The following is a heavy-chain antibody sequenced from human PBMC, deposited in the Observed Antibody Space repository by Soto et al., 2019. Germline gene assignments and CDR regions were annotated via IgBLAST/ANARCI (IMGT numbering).Heavy chain of an antibody. Sequence: SETLSLTCNVSGGSISSVDYYWSWIRQPPGKGLEWIGYIYFSESTSYNPSLKSRVTISGDKSKNQFSLRLTSVTAADTAVYYCGILDMITFGGVIGSNDAFDSWGQGKMVTVSS. V-gene: IGHV4-30-4*01. D-gene: IGHD3-16*02. CDR3: GILDMITFGGVIGSNDAFDS. J-gene: IGHJ3*02. CDR1: GGSISSVDYY. CDR2: IYFSEST.